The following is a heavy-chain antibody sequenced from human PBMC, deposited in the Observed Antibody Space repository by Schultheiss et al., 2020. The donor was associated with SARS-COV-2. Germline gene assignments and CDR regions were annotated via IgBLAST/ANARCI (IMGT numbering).Heavy chain of an antibody. D-gene: IGHD2-2*02. CDR3: ARSCSTTRCYTSIGDY. V-gene: IGHV1-2*06. CDR2: INPNSGGT. J-gene: IGHJ4*02. CDR1: GYTFTSYY. Sequence: ASVKVSCKASGYTFTSYYMHWVRQAPGQGLEWMGRINPNSGGTNYAQKFQGRVTMTRDTSISTAYMELRRLTSDDTAVYYCARSCSTTRCYTSIGDYWGQGTLVTVSS.